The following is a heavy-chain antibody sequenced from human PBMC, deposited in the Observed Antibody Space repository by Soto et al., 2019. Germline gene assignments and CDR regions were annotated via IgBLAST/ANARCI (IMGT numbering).Heavy chain of an antibody. Sequence: EVQLVESGGGLVQPGGSLRLSCEASGFTFSSYAMHWVRQAPGKGLEYVSAISSNGGSTYYANSVKGRFTISRDNSKNTLYLQMGSLRAEDMAVYYCARETGTLSLAFDYWGQGTLVTVSS. CDR1: GFTFSSYA. CDR2: ISSNGGST. J-gene: IGHJ4*02. V-gene: IGHV3-64*01. D-gene: IGHD1-7*01. CDR3: ARETGTLSLAFDY.